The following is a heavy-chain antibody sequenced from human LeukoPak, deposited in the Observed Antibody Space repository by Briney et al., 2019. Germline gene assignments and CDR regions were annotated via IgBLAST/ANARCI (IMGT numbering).Heavy chain of an antibody. CDR1: GFTFSSYA. CDR2: ISYDGSNK. J-gene: IGHJ4*02. CDR3: ARDAGLDY. V-gene: IGHV3-30-3*01. Sequence: GRSLRLSCAASGFTFSSYAMHWVRQAPGKGLEWVAVISYDGSNKYYADSVKGRFTISRDNAKNSLYLQMNSLRAEDTAVYYCARDAGLDYWGQGTLVTVSP.